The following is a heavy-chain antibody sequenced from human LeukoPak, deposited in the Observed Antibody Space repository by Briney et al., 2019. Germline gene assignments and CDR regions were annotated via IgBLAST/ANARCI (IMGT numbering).Heavy chain of an antibody. CDR3: ARLRGYSYGLREYYFDY. J-gene: IGHJ4*02. CDR2: IIPIFGTA. D-gene: IGHD5-18*01. Sequence: SVKVSCKASGGTFSSYAISWVRQAPGQGLEWMGGIIPIFGTANYAQKFQGRVTITTDESTSTAYMELSSLRSEDTAVYYCARLRGYSYGLREYYFDYWGQGTLVTVSS. V-gene: IGHV1-69*05. CDR1: GGTFSSYA.